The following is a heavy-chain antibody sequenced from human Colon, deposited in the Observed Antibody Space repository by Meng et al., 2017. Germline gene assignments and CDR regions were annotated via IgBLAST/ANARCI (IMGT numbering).Heavy chain of an antibody. CDR1: GSSVSVNSY. J-gene: IGHJ4*02. CDR2: SDHRGSA. CDR3: ARHGGYYQDF. D-gene: IGHD4-23*01. V-gene: IGHV4-4*02. Sequence: VKRRESGPGLVHPVENLSLACAVSGSSVSVNSYWGWGRPPRGRWLELIGQSDHRGSANYRPSLNSRVTMSLDKSRNQFSLRLTSVTAADTAVYYCARHGGYYQDFWGQGTLVTVSS.